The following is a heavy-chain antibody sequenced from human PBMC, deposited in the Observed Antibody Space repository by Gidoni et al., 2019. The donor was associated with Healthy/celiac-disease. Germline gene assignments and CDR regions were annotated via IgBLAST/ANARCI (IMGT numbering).Heavy chain of an antibody. V-gene: IGHV3-23*01. D-gene: IGHD4-17*01. Sequence: EVQPLESGGGLVQPGGSLRLSCAASGFTFRSYAMSWVRQAPGKGLAWVSAISGSGGSTYYADSVKGRFTISRDNSKNTLYLQMNSLRAEDTAVYYCAKAVGDYDVIVYYYYYGMDVWGQGTTVTVSS. CDR1: GFTFRSYA. CDR2: ISGSGGST. J-gene: IGHJ6*02. CDR3: AKAVGDYDVIVYYYYYGMDV.